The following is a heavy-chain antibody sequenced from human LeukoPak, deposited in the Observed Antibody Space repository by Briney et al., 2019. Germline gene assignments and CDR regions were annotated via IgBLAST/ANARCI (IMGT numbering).Heavy chain of an antibody. Sequence: PGGSLKLSCAASGFTFSGSAMHWVRQASGKGLEWVGRIRSKANSYATAYAASVKGRFTISRDDSKNTAYLQMNSLKTEDTAVYYCMSYDSSDYNYFDYWGQGTLVTVSS. CDR1: GFTFSGSA. J-gene: IGHJ4*02. V-gene: IGHV3-73*01. CDR2: IRSKANSYAT. D-gene: IGHD3-22*01. CDR3: MSYDSSDYNYFDY.